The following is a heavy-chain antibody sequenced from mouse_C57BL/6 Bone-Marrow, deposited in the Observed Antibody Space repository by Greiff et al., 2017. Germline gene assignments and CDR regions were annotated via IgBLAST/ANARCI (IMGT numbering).Heavy chain of an antibody. V-gene: IGHV1-82*01. J-gene: IGHJ2*01. D-gene: IGHD1-1*01. CDR2: LYPGDGDT. CDR1: GYAFSSSW. CDR3: ARAYYYGSHVDY. Sequence: QVQLKESGPELVKPGASVKISCKASGYAFSSSWMNWVKQRPGKGLEWIGRLYPGDGDTNYNGKFKGKATLTADKSSSTAYMQLSSLTSEDSAVYFCARAYYYGSHVDYWGQGTTLTVSS.